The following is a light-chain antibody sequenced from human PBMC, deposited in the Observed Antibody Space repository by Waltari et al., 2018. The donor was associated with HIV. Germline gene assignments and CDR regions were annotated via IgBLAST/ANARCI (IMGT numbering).Light chain of an antibody. CDR2: KDS. V-gene: IGLV3-25*03. CDR1: ALPKHY. CDR3: QSADSSGTFYV. J-gene: IGLJ1*01. Sequence: SYELTQPPSVSVSPGQTARITCSGDALPKHYAYWYQQKPGQAPVLVIYKDSERPSGIPERFSDSSSGTTVTLTISGVQAEDEADYYCQSADSSGTFYVFGTGTKVTVL.